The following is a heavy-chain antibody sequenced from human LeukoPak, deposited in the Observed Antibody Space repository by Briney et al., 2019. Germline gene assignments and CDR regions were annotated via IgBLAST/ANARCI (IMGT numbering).Heavy chain of an antibody. V-gene: IGHV1-3*01. CDR3: ARGPLGRNGDYFDY. Sequence: ASVKVSCKASGYTFTGYAIQWVRQAPGQSLEWMGWINASNGNTKYSQKFQGRVTITRDTSANTVYMELSSLRSEDTAVYYCARGPLGRNGDYFDYWGQGTLVTVSS. CDR1: GYTFTGYA. J-gene: IGHJ4*02. CDR2: INASNGNT. D-gene: IGHD7-27*01.